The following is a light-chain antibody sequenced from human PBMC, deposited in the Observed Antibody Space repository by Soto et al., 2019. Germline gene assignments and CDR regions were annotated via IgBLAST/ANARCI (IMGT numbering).Light chain of an antibody. J-gene: IGKJ1*01. CDR3: QKYNSAPQT. CDR2: SAS. Sequence: DIQMTQSPSSLSASVGDRVTITCRASQGISNYLAWYQQKPGKVPKLLIYSASTLQSGVPSRLSGSGSGTDFTLTINSLQPEDVATYYCQKYNSAPQTFGQGTKVDIK. V-gene: IGKV1-27*01. CDR1: QGISNY.